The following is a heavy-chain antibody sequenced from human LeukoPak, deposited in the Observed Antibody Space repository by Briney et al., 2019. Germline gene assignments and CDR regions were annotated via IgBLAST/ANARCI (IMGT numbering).Heavy chain of an antibody. CDR3: AKDDYGDYLYYYYYGMDV. CDR1: GFTFSSYG. Sequence: PGGSLRLSCAASGFTFSSYGMHWVRQAPGKGLEWVAVISYDGSNKYYADSVKGRFTISRDNSKNTLYLQMNSLRAEDTAVYYCAKDDYGDYLYYYYYGMDVWGQGTTVTVSS. V-gene: IGHV3-30*18. J-gene: IGHJ6*02. D-gene: IGHD4-17*01. CDR2: ISYDGSNK.